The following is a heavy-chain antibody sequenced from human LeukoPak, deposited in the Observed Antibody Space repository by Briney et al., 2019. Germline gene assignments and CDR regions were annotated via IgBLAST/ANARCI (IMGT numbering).Heavy chain of an antibody. V-gene: IGHV1-69*02. CDR1: GGTFSSYT. CDR2: IIPILGIA. CDR3: ARALIVGATIGAFQH. D-gene: IGHD1-26*01. Sequence: SVKVSCKASGGTFSSYTISWVRQAPGQGLEWMGRIIPILGIANYAQKFQGRVAITADKSTSTAYMELSSLRSEDTAVYYCARALIVGATIGAFQHWGQGTLVTVSS. J-gene: IGHJ1*01.